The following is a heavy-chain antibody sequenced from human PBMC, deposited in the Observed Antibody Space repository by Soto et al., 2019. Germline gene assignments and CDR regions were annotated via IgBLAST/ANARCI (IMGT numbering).Heavy chain of an antibody. CDR2: ISSSSSTI. V-gene: IGHV3-48*01. J-gene: IGHJ4*02. Sequence: PGGSLRLSCGASGFTVISYSMNWVRQAPGKGLEWVSYISSSSSTIYYADSVKGRFTISRDNAKNSLYLQMNSLRAEDTAVYYCARANYYGSPGDFDYWGQGTLVTVSS. CDR1: GFTVISYS. CDR3: ARANYYGSPGDFDY. D-gene: IGHD3-10*01.